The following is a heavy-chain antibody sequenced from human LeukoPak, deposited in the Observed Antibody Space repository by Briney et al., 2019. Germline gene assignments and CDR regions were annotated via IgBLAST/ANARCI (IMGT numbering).Heavy chain of an antibody. CDR1: GYTFTGYY. CDR2: INPNSGGT. CDR3: ARSKIAAAGNRGYGMDV. V-gene: IGHV1-2*02. J-gene: IGHJ6*02. Sequence: AASVKVSCKASGYTFTGYYMHWVRQAPGQGLEWMGWINPNSGGTNYAQKFQGRVTMTRDTSTSTVYMELSSLRSEDTAVYYCARSKIAAAGNRGYGMDVWGQGTTVTVSS. D-gene: IGHD6-13*01.